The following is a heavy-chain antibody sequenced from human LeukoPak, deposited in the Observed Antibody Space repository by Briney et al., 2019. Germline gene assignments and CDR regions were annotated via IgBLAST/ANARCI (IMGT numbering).Heavy chain of an antibody. CDR2: ISSSSSYI. CDR3: ARGRDSSGWYRAIGCYYYYMDV. Sequence: PGGSLRLSCAASGFTFSSYSVNWVRQAPGKGLEWVSSISSSSSYIYYADSVKGRFTISRDNAKNSLYLQMNSLRAEDTAVYYCARGRDSSGWYRAIGCYYYYMDVWGKGTTVTISS. D-gene: IGHD6-19*01. J-gene: IGHJ6*03. V-gene: IGHV3-21*01. CDR1: GFTFSSYS.